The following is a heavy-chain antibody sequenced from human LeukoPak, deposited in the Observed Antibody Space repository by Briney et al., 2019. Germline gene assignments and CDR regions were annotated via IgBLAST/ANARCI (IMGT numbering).Heavy chain of an antibody. Sequence: ASVKVSCKASGYTFTDYFMHWVRQAPGQGLEWMGWVNPKSGGTKNAQKFQGRVTMTRDTSISTAYMELRRLRSDGTAVYYCASGVRRKYYYYYMDVWGKGTTVTVSS. J-gene: IGHJ6*03. D-gene: IGHD2-8*01. CDR1: GYTFTDYF. V-gene: IGHV1-2*02. CDR2: VNPKSGGT. CDR3: ASGVRRKYYYYYMDV.